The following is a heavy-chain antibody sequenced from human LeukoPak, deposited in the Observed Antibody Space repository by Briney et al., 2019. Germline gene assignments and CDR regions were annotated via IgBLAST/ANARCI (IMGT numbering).Heavy chain of an antibody. CDR3: SRDIPTSAWYVDY. J-gene: IGHJ4*02. D-gene: IGHD2-21*01. V-gene: IGHV3-74*01. CDR2: INSDGSST. Sequence: GGSLRLSCAAYGFTFSNYWMHWVRQAPGKGLVWVSRINSDGSSTSYADSVKGRFTISRDNAKNTLYLQMNSLRVEDTAVYFCSRDIPTSAWYVDYWGQGTLVTVSS. CDR1: GFTFSNYW.